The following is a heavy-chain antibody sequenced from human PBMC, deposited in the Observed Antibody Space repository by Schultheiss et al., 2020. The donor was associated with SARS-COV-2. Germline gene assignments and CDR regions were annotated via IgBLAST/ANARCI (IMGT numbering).Heavy chain of an antibody. CDR3: ARLTVTNWFDP. Sequence: SETLPLTCTVSGGSISSYYWSWIRQPPGKGLEWIGYIYYSGSTNYNPSLKSRVTISVDTSKNQFSLKLSSVTAADTAVYYCARLTVTNWFDPWGQGTLVTVSS. D-gene: IGHD4-17*01. CDR2: IYYSGST. J-gene: IGHJ5*02. CDR1: GGSISSYY. V-gene: IGHV4-59*08.